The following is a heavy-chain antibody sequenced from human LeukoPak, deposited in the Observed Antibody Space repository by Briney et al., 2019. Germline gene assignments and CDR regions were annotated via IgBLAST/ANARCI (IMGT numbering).Heavy chain of an antibody. CDR1: GGSISSNSW. CDR3: ARMRSIAAAGTRYYGMDV. CDR2: IYHSGST. Sequence: SGTLSLTCAVSGGSISSNSWWSWVRQPPGKGLEWTGEIYHSGSTNYNPSLKSRVTISVDTSKNQFSLKLSSVTAADTAVYYCARMRSIAAAGTRYYGMDVWGQGTTVTVSS. V-gene: IGHV4-4*02. J-gene: IGHJ6*02. D-gene: IGHD6-13*01.